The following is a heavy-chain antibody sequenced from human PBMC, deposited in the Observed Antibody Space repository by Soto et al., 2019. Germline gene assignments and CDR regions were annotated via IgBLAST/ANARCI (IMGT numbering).Heavy chain of an antibody. D-gene: IGHD6-13*01. CDR1: GYTFTSYY. J-gene: IGHJ5*02. V-gene: IGHV1-69*02. CDR2: IIPILGIA. CDR3: ARISSGQQLTNWFDP. Sequence: GASVKVSCKASGYTFTSYYMHWVRQAPGQGLEWMGRIIPILGIANYAQKFQGRVTITADKSTSTAYMQLSSLRSEDTAVYYCARISSGQQLTNWFDPWGQGTLVTVSS.